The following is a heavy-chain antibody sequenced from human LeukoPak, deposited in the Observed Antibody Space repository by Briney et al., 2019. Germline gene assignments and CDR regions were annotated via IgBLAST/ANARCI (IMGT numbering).Heavy chain of an antibody. CDR1: GGSISSYY. Sequence: PSETLSLTCTVSGGSISSYYWSWLRQPPGKGLEWIGYIYYSGSTNYNPSLKSRVTISVDTSKNQFSLKLSSVTAADTAVYYCARGGDRGTIFGVVIDWGQGTLVTVSS. CDR3: ARGGDRGTIFGVVID. CDR2: IYYSGST. V-gene: IGHV4-59*01. J-gene: IGHJ4*02. D-gene: IGHD3-3*01.